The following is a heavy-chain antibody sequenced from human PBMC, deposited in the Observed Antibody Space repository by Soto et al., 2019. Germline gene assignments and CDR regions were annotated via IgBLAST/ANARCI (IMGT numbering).Heavy chain of an antibody. J-gene: IGHJ6*02. V-gene: IGHV4-59*01. D-gene: IGHD3-10*01. Sequence: SETLSLTCTVSGGSISSYYWSWIRQPPGKGLEWIGYIYYSGSANYNPSLKSRVTISVDTSKNQFSLKLSSVTAADTALYYCARERYYGSGSYYSVDYYGMDVWGQGTTVTVSS. CDR1: GGSISSYY. CDR2: IYYSGSA. CDR3: ARERYYGSGSYYSVDYYGMDV.